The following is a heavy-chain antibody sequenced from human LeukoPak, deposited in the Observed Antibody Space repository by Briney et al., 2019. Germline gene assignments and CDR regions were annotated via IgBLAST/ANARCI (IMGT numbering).Heavy chain of an antibody. CDR1: GFTHSNYW. CDR3: ARIRGYSYGNRFDF. V-gene: IGHV3-7*01. CDR2: IKPDGSEK. J-gene: IGHJ4*02. D-gene: IGHD5-18*01. Sequence: PGGSLRLSCAASGFTHSNYWMTWVRQAPGKGLEWVANIKPDGSEKYYVDSVKGRFTISRDNAKNSLYLQMNSLRAEDTAVYYCARIRGYSYGNRFDFWGQGTLVTVSS.